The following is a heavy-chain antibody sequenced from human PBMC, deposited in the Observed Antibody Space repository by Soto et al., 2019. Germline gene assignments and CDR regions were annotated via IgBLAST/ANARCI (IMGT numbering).Heavy chain of an antibody. V-gene: IGHV3-66*01. J-gene: IGHJ3*02. Sequence: EVHLVESGGGLVQPRGSLRLSCTASGFIVSDTYVNWVRQAPGKGLEWVSVISNRGDTHYADSVRGRFSLSRDISDNTLHLQMNNLRVEDTAVYYCAREPRYCRGGSCSITGDAYDIWGQGTMVTVSS. CDR2: ISNRGDT. CDR1: GFIVSDTY. CDR3: AREPRYCRGGSCSITGDAYDI. D-gene: IGHD2-15*01.